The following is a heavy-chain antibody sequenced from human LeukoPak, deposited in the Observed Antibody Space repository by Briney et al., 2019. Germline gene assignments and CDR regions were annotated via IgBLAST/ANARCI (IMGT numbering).Heavy chain of an antibody. CDR3: ARGLSGYYDILTPYYFDY. J-gene: IGHJ4*02. D-gene: IGHD3-9*01. CDR2: IYYSGST. CDR1: GGAISSYY. Sequence: SETLSLTCTVSGGAISSYYWSWIRQPPGKGLEGIGYIYYSGSTNYNPSLKSRVTISVDTSKNQFSLKLSSVTAADTAVYYCARGLSGYYDILTPYYFDYWGQGTLVTVSS. V-gene: IGHV4-59*01.